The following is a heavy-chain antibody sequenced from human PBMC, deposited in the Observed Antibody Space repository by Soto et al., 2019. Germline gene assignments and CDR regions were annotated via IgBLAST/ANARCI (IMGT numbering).Heavy chain of an antibody. CDR1: GGSFSGYY. CDR3: ARVYCSGGSCYTNYYYYYYMDV. Sequence: SETLSLTCAVYGGSFSGYYWSWIRQPPGKGLEWIGEINHSGSTNYNPSLKSRVTISVDTSKNQFSLKLSSVTAADTAVYYCARVYCSGGSCYTNYYYYYYMDVWGKGTTVTAP. J-gene: IGHJ6*03. D-gene: IGHD2-15*01. CDR2: INHSGST. V-gene: IGHV4-34*01.